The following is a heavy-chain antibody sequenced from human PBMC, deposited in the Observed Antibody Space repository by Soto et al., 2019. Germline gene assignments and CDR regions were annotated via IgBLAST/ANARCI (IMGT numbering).Heavy chain of an antibody. CDR1: GFTFSSYS. D-gene: IGHD4-17*01. V-gene: IGHV3-48*01. Sequence: EVQLVESGGGLVQPGGSLRLSCAASGFTFSSYSMNWVRQAPGKGLEWVSNISTGSSTIYYADSVKGRFTISRDNAKNSLYPQMNSLRAEDTAVYYCARIGRLRWGDYWGQGTLVTVSS. CDR3: ARIGRLRWGDY. J-gene: IGHJ4*02. CDR2: ISTGSSTI.